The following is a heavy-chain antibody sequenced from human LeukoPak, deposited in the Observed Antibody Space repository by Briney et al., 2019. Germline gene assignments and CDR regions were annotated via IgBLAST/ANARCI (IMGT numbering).Heavy chain of an antibody. D-gene: IGHD2-15*01. J-gene: IGHJ4*02. CDR3: ARTDIAAYGYFDS. Sequence: GGSLRLSCAASGFTFSSYGMNWVRQAPGKGLEWVANINQVGGQTYYVDSVKGRFTISRDNAKNSLYLQMNSLSAEDTAVYYCARTDIAAYGYFDSWGQGALGTVSS. CDR1: GFTFSSYG. CDR2: INQVGGQT. V-gene: IGHV3-7*01.